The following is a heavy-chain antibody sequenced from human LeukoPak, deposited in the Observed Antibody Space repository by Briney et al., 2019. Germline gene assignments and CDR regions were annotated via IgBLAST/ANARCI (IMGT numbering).Heavy chain of an antibody. V-gene: IGHV1-18*01. CDR2: ISAYNGNT. J-gene: IGHJ3*01. CDR3: ARASGTGYSHH. CDR1: GYTFSSFG. Sequence: ASVKVSCKASGYTFSSFGISWVRQAPGQGLEWMGWISAYNGNTKYAQKLQGRVTMTTDTSTSTAYMELRSLRSEDTAVYYCARASGTGYSHHWGQGTMVTVSS. D-gene: IGHD5-18*01.